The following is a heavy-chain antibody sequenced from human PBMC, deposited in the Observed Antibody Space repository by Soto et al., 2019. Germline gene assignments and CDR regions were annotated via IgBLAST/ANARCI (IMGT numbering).Heavy chain of an antibody. Sequence: QLQLQESGPRLVKPSDTLSLICDVSGDSISSSTYYWGWIRQPPGKGLEWLASIYYSGAAYYNPSLRSRVSISVDTSNNRFSLALTSLTAAYTAVYFCARLAYSGYFQTWGQGSLVTVSS. CDR3: ARLAYSGYFQT. CDR1: GDSISSSTYY. V-gene: IGHV4-39*02. CDR2: IYYSGAA. D-gene: IGHD2-21*01. J-gene: IGHJ1*01.